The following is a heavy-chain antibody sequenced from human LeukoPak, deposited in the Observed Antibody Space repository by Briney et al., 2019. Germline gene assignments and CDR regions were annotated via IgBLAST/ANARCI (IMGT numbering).Heavy chain of an antibody. Sequence: ASVKVSCKASGYTFTGYYMHWVRQAPGQGLEWMGRINPNSGGTSYAQKFQGRVTMTRDTSISTAYMELSRLRSDDTAVYYCARIDWTEAAFDIWGQGTMVTVS. D-gene: IGHD1-1*01. CDR1: GYTFTGYY. CDR3: ARIDWTEAAFDI. J-gene: IGHJ3*02. CDR2: INPNSGGT. V-gene: IGHV1-2*06.